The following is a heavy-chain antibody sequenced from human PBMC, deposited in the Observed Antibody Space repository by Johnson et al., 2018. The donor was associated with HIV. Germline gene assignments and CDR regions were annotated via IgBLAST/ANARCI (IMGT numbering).Heavy chain of an antibody. J-gene: IGHJ3*02. D-gene: IGHD3-3*01. CDR3: AKDLFLEDNFWSGYSFSAFDI. V-gene: IGHV3-30-3*02. CDR1: GFTFSSYA. CDR2: ISYDGSNE. Sequence: QVQLVESGGGVVQPGGSLRLSCAASGFTFSSYALHWVRQAPGKGLEWVAVISYDGSNEYFADSVKGRFTISRDDSRNTLYVQMNSLRAEDTAIYYCAKDLFLEDNFWSGYSFSAFDIWGQGTMVTVSS.